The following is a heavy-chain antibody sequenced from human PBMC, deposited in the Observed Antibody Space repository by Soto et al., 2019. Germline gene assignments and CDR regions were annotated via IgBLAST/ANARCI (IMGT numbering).Heavy chain of an antibody. Sequence: NLYLTCTVSGGSISSGGYYWSWIRQHPGKGLEWIGYIYYSGSTYYNPSLKSRVTISVDTSKNQFSLKLSSVTAADTDVYYCARCPANYYDSTAYPSHYCGQATLVTL. CDR2: IYYSGST. V-gene: IGHV4-31*03. CDR1: GGSISSGGYY. J-gene: IGHJ4*02. CDR3: ARCPANYYDSTAYPSHY. D-gene: IGHD3-22*01.